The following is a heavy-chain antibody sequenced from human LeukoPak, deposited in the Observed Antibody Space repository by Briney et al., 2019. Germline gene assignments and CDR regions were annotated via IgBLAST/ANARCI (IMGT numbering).Heavy chain of an antibody. J-gene: IGHJ4*02. CDR1: GFTFSSYA. V-gene: IGHV3-23*01. CDR3: AKFRQPSIEATAMINSYFFDY. D-gene: IGHD5-18*01. Sequence: GGSLRLSCAASGFTFSSYALIWVRQAPGKGLEWVSVISGSGDTTYYADSVKGRFTISRDNSRNTVYVQMNSLRAEDTAIYYCAKFRQPSIEATAMINSYFFDYRGQGTLVTVSS. CDR2: ISGSGDTT.